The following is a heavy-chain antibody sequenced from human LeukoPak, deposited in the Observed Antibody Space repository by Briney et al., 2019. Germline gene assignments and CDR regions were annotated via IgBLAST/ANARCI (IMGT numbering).Heavy chain of an antibody. CDR1: GGSFSGYY. Sequence: SETLSLTCAVYGGSFSGYYWSWIRQPPGKGLEWIGEINHSGSTNYNPSLKSRVTISVDTSKNQFSLKLSSVTAADTAVYYCARSPITRLSGYSPYYYYYYMDVWGKGTTVTISS. CDR2: INHSGST. V-gene: IGHV4-34*01. CDR3: ARSPITRLSGYSPYYYYYYMDV. D-gene: IGHD3-22*01. J-gene: IGHJ6*03.